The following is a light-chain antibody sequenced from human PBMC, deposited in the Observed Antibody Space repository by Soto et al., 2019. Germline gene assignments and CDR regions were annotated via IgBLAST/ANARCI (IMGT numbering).Light chain of an antibody. V-gene: IGKV3-20*01. J-gene: IGKJ5*01. CDR2: GTS. Sequence: EIVLTQSPGTLSLSPVDRATLSCRASQSVSSSYLAWYQQKPGQAPRLLIYGTSSRATGISDRFSGSGSGTDFTLTISRLEPEDFAVYYCQQYGNWPITFGQGTRLEIK. CDR3: QQYGNWPIT. CDR1: QSVSSSY.